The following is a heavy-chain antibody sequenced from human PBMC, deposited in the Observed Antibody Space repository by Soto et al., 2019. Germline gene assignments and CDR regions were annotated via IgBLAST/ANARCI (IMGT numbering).Heavy chain of an antibody. V-gene: IGHV3-7*01. CDR2: IQQDGSAK. J-gene: IGHJ4*02. D-gene: IGHD3-3*01. CDR3: ARGYTVFGKATRYHFDY. CDR1: GLTISSYW. Sequence: PGGSLRLSCAASGLTISSYWMSWVRQAPGKGLGWVANIQQDGSAKYYADSVKGRFTISRDNAKNSLHLQMNSLRAEDTAVYYCARGYTVFGKATRYHFDYWGQGIQVTASS.